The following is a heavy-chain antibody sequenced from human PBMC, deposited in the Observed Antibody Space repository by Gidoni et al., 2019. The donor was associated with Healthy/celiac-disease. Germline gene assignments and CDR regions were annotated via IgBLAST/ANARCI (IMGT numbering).Heavy chain of an antibody. J-gene: IGHJ4*02. V-gene: IGHV1-69*01. CDR2: IIPIIGTA. CDR1: GGTFSSYA. D-gene: IGHD6-6*01. Sequence: QVQLVQSGAEVKKPGSSVKVSCKASGGTFSSYAISWVRQAPGQVLEWMGGIIPIIGTANDAQKFQGRVTITGDESTSTADMELSSLRSEDTAVYYCASPSIAARTYPFDYWGQGTLVTVSS. CDR3: ASPSIAARTYPFDY.